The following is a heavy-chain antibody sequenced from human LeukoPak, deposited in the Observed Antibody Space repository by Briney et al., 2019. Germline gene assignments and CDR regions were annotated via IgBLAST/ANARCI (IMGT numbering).Heavy chain of an antibody. J-gene: IGHJ5*02. CDR1: GGTFSSYA. Sequence: SVKVSCKASGGTFSSYAISWVRQAPGQGLEWMGGIIPIFGTANYAQKFQGRVTIITDESTSTAYMELSSLRSEDTAVYYCARTALRVPAAINWFDPWGQGTLVTVSS. D-gene: IGHD2-2*01. CDR2: IIPIFGTA. V-gene: IGHV1-69*05. CDR3: ARTALRVPAAINWFDP.